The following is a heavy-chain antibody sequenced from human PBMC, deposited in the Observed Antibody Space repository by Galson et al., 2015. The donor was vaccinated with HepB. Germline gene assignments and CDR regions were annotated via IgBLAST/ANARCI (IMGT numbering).Heavy chain of an antibody. D-gene: IGHD4-23*01. CDR1: GFTFTTYC. CDR2: IKPDGSEQ. CDR3: ARALGWGRFDH. Sequence: SLRLSCAASGFTFTTYCMTWVRQAPGKGLEWVASIKPDGSEQRYVDSVKGRFSISRDNAHNSVYLQMNSLRAEDTAVYYCARALGWGRFDHWGQGTLVTVSS. V-gene: IGHV3-7*01. J-gene: IGHJ5*02.